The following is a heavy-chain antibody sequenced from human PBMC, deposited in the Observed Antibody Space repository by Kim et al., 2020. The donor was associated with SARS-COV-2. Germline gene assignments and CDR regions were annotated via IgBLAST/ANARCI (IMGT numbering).Heavy chain of an antibody. CDR1: GFTFSSYA. Sequence: GGSLRLSCAASGFTFSSYAMSWVRQAPGKGLEWVSAISGSGGSTYYADSVKGRFTISRDNSKNTLYLQMNSLRAEDTAVYYCAKGGYYYDIRRIDYWGQGTLVTVSS. V-gene: IGHV3-23*01. CDR2: ISGSGGST. D-gene: IGHD3-22*01. CDR3: AKGGYYYDIRRIDY. J-gene: IGHJ4*02.